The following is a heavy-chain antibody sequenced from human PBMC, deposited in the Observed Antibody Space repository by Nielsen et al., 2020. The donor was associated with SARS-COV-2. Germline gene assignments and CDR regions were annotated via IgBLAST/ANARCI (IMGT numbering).Heavy chain of an antibody. CDR2: ISSSSSYI. V-gene: IGHV3-21*01. Sequence: GESLKISCAASGFTFSSYSMNWVRQAPGKGLEWVSSISSSSSYIYYADSVKGRFTISRDNAKNSLYLQMNSLRAADTAVYYCARDEGVVVPAAIRDWGQGTLVTVSS. J-gene: IGHJ4*02. D-gene: IGHD2-2*02. CDR1: GFTFSSYS. CDR3: ARDEGVVVPAAIRD.